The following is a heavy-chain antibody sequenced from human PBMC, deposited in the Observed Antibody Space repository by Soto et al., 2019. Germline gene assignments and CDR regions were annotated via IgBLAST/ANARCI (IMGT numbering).Heavy chain of an antibody. V-gene: IGHV4-30-4*01. CDR1: GGSISSGYYY. J-gene: IGHJ3*02. CDR2: IYYSGII. D-gene: IGHD6-6*01. Sequence: SETLSLTCSVSGGSISSGYYYWRWIRQPPGKGLEWIAYIYYSGIIYYNPSLKSRVTMSRDTSKNQFFLNLDSVTAADTAVYYCAREVGEVDYSSSSDACDIWGQGTMVTVS. CDR3: AREVGEVDYSSSSDACDI.